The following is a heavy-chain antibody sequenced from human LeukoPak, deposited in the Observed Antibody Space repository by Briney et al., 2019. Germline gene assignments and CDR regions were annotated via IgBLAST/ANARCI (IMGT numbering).Heavy chain of an antibody. CDR2: ISSSSSYI. CDR3: ARGGTGRDGYNSGY. CDR1: GFTFSSYS. D-gene: IGHD5-24*01. V-gene: IGHV3-21*01. J-gene: IGHJ4*02. Sequence: GGSLRLSCAASGFTFSSYSMNWVRQAPGKGLEWVSSISSSSSYIYYADSVKGRFTISRDNAKNSLYLQMNSLRAEDTAVYCCARGGTGRDGYNSGYWGQGTLVTVSS.